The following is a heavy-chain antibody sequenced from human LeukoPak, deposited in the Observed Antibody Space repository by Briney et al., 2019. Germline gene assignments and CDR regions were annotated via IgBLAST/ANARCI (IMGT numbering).Heavy chain of an antibody. CDR3: AKSKSPYPMDYIFDF. J-gene: IGHJ4*02. CDR1: GFSFGSYG. Sequence: GGSLRLSCAASGFSFGSYGMNWVRQAPGKGLEWVAVISNDGSITKYGDSVRGRFTISRDNSKNTLYVQMNSLRTDDAAVYYCAKSKSPYPMDYIFDFWGQGTRVTVSS. CDR2: ISNDGSIT. V-gene: IGHV3-30*18. D-gene: IGHD4-11*01.